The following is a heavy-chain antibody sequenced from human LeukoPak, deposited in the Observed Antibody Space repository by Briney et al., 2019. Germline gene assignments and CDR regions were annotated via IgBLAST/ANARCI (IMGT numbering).Heavy chain of an antibody. V-gene: IGHV3-53*01. Sequence: GGSLRLSCAASGFTFDSNYLSWVRQAPGKRLEWVSTIYTGGNTYYAASVKGRFTISRDFSKNTVFLHMNSLRAEDTAMYYCARGDDSGYYDYFDYWGQGALVAVSS. CDR3: ARGDDSGYYDYFDY. J-gene: IGHJ4*02. CDR2: IYTGGNT. CDR1: GFTFDSNY. D-gene: IGHD3-22*01.